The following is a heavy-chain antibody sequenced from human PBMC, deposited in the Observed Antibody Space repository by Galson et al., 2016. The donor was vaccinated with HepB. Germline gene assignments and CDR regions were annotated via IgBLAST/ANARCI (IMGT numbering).Heavy chain of an antibody. D-gene: IGHD2-21*02. CDR1: GFTFTNYW. CDR2: IDGDGRGT. CDR3: ARDGSYCGGDCYSFHYGLDV. V-gene: IGHV3-74*01. Sequence: SLRISCAASGFTFTNYWIHWVRQAPGKGLEWVARIDGDGRGTSFPDSVKGRFTTSRDNARNTLSLQMNSLRDEDTAVYYCARDGSYCGGDCYSFHYGLDVWGQGTTVTVSS. J-gene: IGHJ6*02.